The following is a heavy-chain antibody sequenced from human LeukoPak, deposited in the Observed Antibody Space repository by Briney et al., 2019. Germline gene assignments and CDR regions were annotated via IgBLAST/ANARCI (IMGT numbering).Heavy chain of an antibody. V-gene: IGHV4-30-4*01. D-gene: IGHD2-21*01. CDR2: IYSSGCT. Sequence: SQTLSLTCTVSGGTISKGDYYWSWIRQPPGKALEWIGHIYSSGCTYYITSLKSLVTISVDTSKNQFSLKLSSVTAADTAVYYCAMIPAYVWYFDLWGRGTLVTVSS. J-gene: IGHJ2*01. CDR1: GGTISKGDYY. CDR3: AMIPAYVWYFDL.